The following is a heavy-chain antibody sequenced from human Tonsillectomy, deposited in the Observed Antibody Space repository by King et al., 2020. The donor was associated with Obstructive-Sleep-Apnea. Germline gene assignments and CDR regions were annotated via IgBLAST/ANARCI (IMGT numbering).Heavy chain of an antibody. Sequence: VQLVESGGGLVKPGGSLRLSCAASGFTFSDYYMSWIRQAPGKGLEWVSYISSSGSTIYYADSVKGRFTISRDNAKNSLYLQMNSLRAEDTAVYYCAREAVLLWFGELLSGPTFDYWGQGTLVTVSS. CDR3: AREAVLLWFGELLSGPTFDY. J-gene: IGHJ4*02. CDR2: ISSSGSTI. CDR1: GFTFSDYY. V-gene: IGHV3-11*01. D-gene: IGHD3-10*01.